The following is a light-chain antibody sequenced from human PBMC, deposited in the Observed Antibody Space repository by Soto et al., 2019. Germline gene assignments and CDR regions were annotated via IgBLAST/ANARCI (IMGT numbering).Light chain of an antibody. CDR2: GAH. Sequence: DIQVTQSPASVSASLGDRVTITFRTSQSISDYLNWYQQQPGKAPKLLIYGAHTLQSGVPTRFSGSGSGTDFTLTIRTLQPEDFATYYCQQNFRPPQVTFGGGTKVDIK. J-gene: IGKJ4*01. CDR1: QSISDY. V-gene: IGKV1-39*01. CDR3: QQNFRPPQVT.